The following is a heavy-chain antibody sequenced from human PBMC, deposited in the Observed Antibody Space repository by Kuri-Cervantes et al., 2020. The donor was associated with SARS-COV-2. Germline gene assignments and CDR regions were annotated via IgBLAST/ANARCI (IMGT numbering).Heavy chain of an antibody. CDR1: GFTFSSYG. V-gene: IGHV3-30*02. CDR2: IRYDGSNK. J-gene: IGHJ4*02. Sequence: GGSLRLSCAASGFTFSSYGMHWVRQAPGKGLEWVAFIRYDGSNKYYADSVKGRFTISRDNSKNTLYLQMNSLKTEDTAVYYCSRNDFWSGYYHDYWGQGTLVTVSS. CDR3: SRNDFWSGYYHDY. D-gene: IGHD3-3*01.